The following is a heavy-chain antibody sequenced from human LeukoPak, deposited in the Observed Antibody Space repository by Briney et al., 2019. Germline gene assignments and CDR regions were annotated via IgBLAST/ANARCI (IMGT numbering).Heavy chain of an antibody. CDR3: ASSDSPGSYFDY. J-gene: IGHJ4*02. Sequence: GGSLRLSCAASGFTFSSCSMNWVRQAPGKGLEWVSSISGSSSYIYYADSVKGRFTISRDNAKNSLYLQMSSLRAEDTAVYYCASSDSPGSYFDYWGQGTLVTVSS. V-gene: IGHV3-21*01. CDR1: GFTFSSCS. CDR2: ISGSSSYI. D-gene: IGHD3-10*01.